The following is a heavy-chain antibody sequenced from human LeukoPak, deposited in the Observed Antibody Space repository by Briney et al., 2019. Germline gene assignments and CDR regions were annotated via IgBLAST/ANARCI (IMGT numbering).Heavy chain of an antibody. D-gene: IGHD3-3*01. CDR3: ARVLDSSFWSGYPTSGYYYYMDV. J-gene: IGHJ6*03. V-gene: IGHV1-46*01. Sequence: GASVKVSCKASGYTFTSYYMHWVRQAPGQGVEWMGIINPSGGSASYAQRFQGRVTITTDESTSTAYMELSSLRSEDTAVYYCARVLDSSFWSGYPTSGYYYYMDVWGKGTTVTVSS. CDR1: GYTFTSYY. CDR2: INPSGGSA.